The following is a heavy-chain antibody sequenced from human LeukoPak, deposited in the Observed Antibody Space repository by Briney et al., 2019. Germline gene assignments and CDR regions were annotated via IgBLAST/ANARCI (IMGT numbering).Heavy chain of an antibody. J-gene: IGHJ4*02. Sequence: SETLSLTCAVYGGSFSGYYWTWIRQPPGKGLEWIGEINHSGSTNYNPSLKSRVTISVDTSKNQFSLNLNSVTAADTAVYYCARTGYGGNSAYWGQGTLVTVSS. CDR1: GGSFSGYY. V-gene: IGHV4-34*01. D-gene: IGHD4-23*01. CDR3: ARTGYGGNSAY. CDR2: INHSGST.